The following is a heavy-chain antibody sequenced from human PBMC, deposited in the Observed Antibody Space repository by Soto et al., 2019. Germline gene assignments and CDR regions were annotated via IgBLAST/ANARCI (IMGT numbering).Heavy chain of an antibody. V-gene: IGHV4-59*11. CDR3: ARGGGGTCHNAEFDF. CDR1: GASITQHN. J-gene: IGHJ5*01. D-gene: IGHD2-2*01. Sequence: HVQLQESGPGLVKPSETLSLTCTVSGASITQHNWNWIRQSPRKELEWIVSVAATGSTVYNPSLPNRVTVSVDTSKNQVSLTLNSVTAADTALHHCARGGGGTCHNAEFDFWGQGTMVT. CDR2: VAATGST.